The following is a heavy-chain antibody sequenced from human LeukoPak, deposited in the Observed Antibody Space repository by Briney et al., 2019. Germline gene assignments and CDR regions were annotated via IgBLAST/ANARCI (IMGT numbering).Heavy chain of an antibody. J-gene: IGHJ4*02. CDR1: GYTFTSYG. Sequence: ASVKVSCKASGYTFTSYGISWVRQAPGQGLEWMGWISAYNGNTNYAQKLQGRVTMTTDTSTSTAYMELRSLRSDDTAVYYCARDRYCSSTSCRFFALYFDHWGQGTLVTVSS. D-gene: IGHD2-2*01. V-gene: IGHV1-18*01. CDR2: ISAYNGNT. CDR3: ARDRYCSSTSCRFFALYFDH.